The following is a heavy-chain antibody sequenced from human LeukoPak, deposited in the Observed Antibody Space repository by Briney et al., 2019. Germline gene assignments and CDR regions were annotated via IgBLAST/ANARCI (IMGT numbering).Heavy chain of an antibody. Sequence: SETLSLTRAVSGGSISSSNWWSWVRLPPGKGLEWIGEIYHSGSTNYNPSLKSRVTISLDKSKNQFSLKLYSVTAADTAVYYCARASHDYGDYSHFDYWGQGTLVTVSS. CDR3: ARASHDYGDYSHFDY. J-gene: IGHJ4*02. V-gene: IGHV4-4*02. CDR2: IYHSGST. CDR1: GGSISSSNW. D-gene: IGHD4-17*01.